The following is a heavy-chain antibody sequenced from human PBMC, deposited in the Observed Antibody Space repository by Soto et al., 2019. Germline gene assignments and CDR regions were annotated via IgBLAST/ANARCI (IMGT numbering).Heavy chain of an antibody. D-gene: IGHD5-12*01. V-gene: IGHV3-23*01. Sequence: GGSLRLSCAASGFTFSSYAMSWVRQAPGKGLEWVSAISGSGGSTYYADSVKGRFTISRDNSKNTLYLQMNSLRAEDTAVYYCAKLGGYDYPVAILFDYWGQGTLVTAPQ. CDR1: GFTFSSYA. J-gene: IGHJ4*02. CDR3: AKLGGYDYPVAILFDY. CDR2: ISGSGGST.